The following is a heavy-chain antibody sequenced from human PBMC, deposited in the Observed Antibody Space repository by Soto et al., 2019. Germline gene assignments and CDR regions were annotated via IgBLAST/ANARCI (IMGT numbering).Heavy chain of an antibody. V-gene: IGHV4-34*01. J-gene: IGHJ6*03. Sequence: SETLSLTCAVYCGSFSGYYWSWIRQPPGKGLEWIGEINHSGSTNYNPSLKSRVTISVDTSKNQFSLKLSSVTAADTAVYYCARGDIVVVVAAHYYYYYMAVWGKGTTVTVSS. CDR2: INHSGST. CDR1: CGSFSGYY. D-gene: IGHD2-15*01. CDR3: ARGDIVVVVAAHYYYYYMAV.